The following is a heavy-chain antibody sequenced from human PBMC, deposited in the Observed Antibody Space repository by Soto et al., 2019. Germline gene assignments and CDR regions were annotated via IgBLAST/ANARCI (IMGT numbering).Heavy chain of an antibody. D-gene: IGHD2-15*01. Sequence: ETLSLSCTLSGGCMSSYYWGWIRQPAGKGLEWIGRIYTSGSTNYNPSLKSRVTMSVDTSKNQFSLKLSSVTAADTAVYYCARAIPRPCRGGSCSFDYWGQGTLVTVSS. CDR2: IYTSGST. CDR1: GGCMSSYY. J-gene: IGHJ4*02. CDR3: ARAIPRPCRGGSCSFDY. V-gene: IGHV4-4*07.